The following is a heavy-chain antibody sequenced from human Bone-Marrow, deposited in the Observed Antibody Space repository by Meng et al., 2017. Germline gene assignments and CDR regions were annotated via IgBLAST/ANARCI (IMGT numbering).Heavy chain of an antibody. J-gene: IGHJ5*02. CDR1: GYTFTAYY. D-gene: IGHD3-9*01. CDR2: INPNSGGT. Sequence: ASVKVSCKASGYTFTAYYVHWVRQAPGQGLECMGWINPNSGGTNYAQKFQGRVTMTGDTSISTVYMELSWLRSADTAVYYCARARRPTRYFEGLNWFDPWGQGTLVTVSS. V-gene: IGHV1-2*02. CDR3: ARARRPTRYFEGLNWFDP.